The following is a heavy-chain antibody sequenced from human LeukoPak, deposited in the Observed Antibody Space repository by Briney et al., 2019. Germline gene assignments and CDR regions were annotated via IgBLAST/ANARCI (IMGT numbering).Heavy chain of an antibody. Sequence: GASVKVSCKASGYTFTGYYMHWVRQAPGQGLEWMGWINPNSGGTNYAQKFQGRVTMTRDTSISTAYMELSRLRSDDTAVYYCARVKFCSTSCHNWFDPWGQGTLVTVSS. D-gene: IGHD2-2*01. CDR1: GYTFTGYY. CDR2: INPNSGGT. CDR3: ARVKFCSTSCHNWFDP. V-gene: IGHV1-2*02. J-gene: IGHJ5*02.